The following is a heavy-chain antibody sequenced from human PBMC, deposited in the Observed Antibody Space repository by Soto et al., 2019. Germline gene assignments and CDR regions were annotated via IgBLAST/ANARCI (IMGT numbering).Heavy chain of an antibody. J-gene: IGHJ3*02. CDR2: MNPNSGNT. CDR3: ARGAPMVRGVGAFDI. V-gene: IGHV1-8*01. D-gene: IGHD3-10*01. Sequence: ASVKVSCKASGYTFTSYDINWVRQATGQGLEWMGWMNPNSGNTGYAQKLQGRVTMTTDTSTSTAYMELRSLRSDDTAVYYCARGAPMVRGVGAFDIWGQGTMVTVSS. CDR1: GYTFTSYD.